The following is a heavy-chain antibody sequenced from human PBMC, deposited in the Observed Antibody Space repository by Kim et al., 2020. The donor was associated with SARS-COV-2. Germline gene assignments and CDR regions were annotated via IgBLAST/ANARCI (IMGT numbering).Heavy chain of an antibody. V-gene: IGHV3-9*01. CDR3: AKDNHIFDHVTGPPYFFDA. CDR1: GFNFADYG. CDR2: IGWKGGNI. D-gene: IGHD3-3*02. Sequence: GGSLRLSCTASGFNFADYGMHWVRQAPGKGLEWVSGIGWKGGNIYYADFVRGRFTISRDNAKNSLFLQINNPGPEDSAFYYCAKDNHIFDHVTGPPYFFDAWGQGARVTVSS. J-gene: IGHJ4*02.